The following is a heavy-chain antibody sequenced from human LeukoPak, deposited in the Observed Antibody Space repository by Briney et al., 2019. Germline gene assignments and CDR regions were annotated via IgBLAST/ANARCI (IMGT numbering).Heavy chain of an antibody. CDR2: MTSSTSYI. CDR3: ARAAFSGYDGPAENYYGMDV. CDR1: GFTFSSYS. V-gene: IGHV3-21*01. Sequence: GGSLRLSCAASGFTFSSYSMNWVRQAPGKGLEWVSSMTSSTSYIYYADSVKGRFTISRDNAKNSLYLQINSLRAEDTAVYYCARAAFSGYDGPAENYYGMDVWGQGTTVTVSS. J-gene: IGHJ6*02. D-gene: IGHD5-12*01.